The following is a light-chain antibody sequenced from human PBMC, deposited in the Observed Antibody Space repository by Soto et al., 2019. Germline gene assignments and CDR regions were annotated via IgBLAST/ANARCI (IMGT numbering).Light chain of an antibody. Sequence: DIQMTQSPSSLSASVGDRVTIACRASQSISSFLSWYQQKPGKAPKLLIHAASSLQSGVPSRFSGSGSGTDFTLTISSLQPEDLARYYCQQSYSSHVTFGHGTKLEIK. CDR3: QQSYSSHVT. J-gene: IGKJ2*01. V-gene: IGKV1-39*01. CDR1: QSISSF. CDR2: AAS.